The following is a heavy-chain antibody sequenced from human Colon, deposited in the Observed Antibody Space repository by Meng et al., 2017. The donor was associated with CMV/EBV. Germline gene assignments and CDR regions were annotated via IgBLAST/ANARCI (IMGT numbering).Heavy chain of an antibody. J-gene: IGHJ4*02. Sequence: GGSLRLSCAASRFTFSNYNMSWVRQAPGRGLEWVSLIYGTGIGGSTYYADSVKGRFTISRDKSKNTLYLQMNSLRAEDTAVYYCARLTSRSPNYDYWGQGTLVTVSS. V-gene: IGHV3-23*01. CDR1: RFTFSNYN. CDR2: IYGTGIGGST. CDR3: ARLTSRSPNYDY. D-gene: IGHD4/OR15-4a*01.